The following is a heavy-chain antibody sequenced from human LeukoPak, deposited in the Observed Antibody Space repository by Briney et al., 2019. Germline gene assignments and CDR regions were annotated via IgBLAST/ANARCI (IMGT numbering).Heavy chain of an antibody. CDR2: ISYDGSNK. Sequence: PGGSLRLSCAASGFTFSSYSMNWVRQAPGKGLEWVAVISYDGSNKYYADSVKGRFTISRDNSKNTLYLQMNSLRAEDTAVYYCAKDGGYSSGWYTDYWGQGTLVTVSS. V-gene: IGHV3-30*18. J-gene: IGHJ4*02. D-gene: IGHD6-19*01. CDR3: AKDGGYSSGWYTDY. CDR1: GFTFSSYS.